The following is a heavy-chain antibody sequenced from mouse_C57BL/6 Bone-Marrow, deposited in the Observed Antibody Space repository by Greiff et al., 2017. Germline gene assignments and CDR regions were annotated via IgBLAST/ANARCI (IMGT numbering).Heavy chain of an antibody. J-gene: IGHJ2*01. CDR2: INPNNGGT. V-gene: IGHV1-26*01. CDR3: ARWVVEGDD. Sequence: VQLQQSGPELVKPGASVKISCKASGYTFTDYYMNWVKQSHGKSLEWIGDINPNNGGTSYNQKFKGKATLTVDKSSSTAYMELRSLTSEDSAVYYCARWVVEGDDWGQGTTLTVSS. CDR1: GYTFTDYY. D-gene: IGHD1-1*02.